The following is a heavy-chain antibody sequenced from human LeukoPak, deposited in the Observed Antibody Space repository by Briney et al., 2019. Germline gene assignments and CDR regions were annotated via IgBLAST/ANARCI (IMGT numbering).Heavy chain of an antibody. Sequence: GGSLRLSCAASGFTVTSDYMSWVRQAPGKGLEWVSVIYSGGNTFYADSVKGRFSISRDNSKNTLYLQVNSLRAEDTAVYYCARDRGYSHGYAYYFEYWGQGTLVTVSS. D-gene: IGHD5-18*01. CDR3: ARDRGYSHGYAYYFEY. CDR1: GFTVTSDY. CDR2: IYSGGNT. V-gene: IGHV3-66*01. J-gene: IGHJ4*02.